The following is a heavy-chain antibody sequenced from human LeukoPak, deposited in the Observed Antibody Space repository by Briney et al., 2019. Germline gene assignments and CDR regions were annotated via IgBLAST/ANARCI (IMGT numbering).Heavy chain of an antibody. Sequence: GGSLRLSCAASGFTVATNDMTWVRQAPGKGLEWVSVLYSDGNTKYADSVQGRFTISRDNSKNTLYLEMNSLSPDKPAVYYCARGVEPLAANTLAYWGQGTLVTVSS. CDR1: GFTVATND. J-gene: IGHJ4*02. CDR2: LYSDGNT. V-gene: IGHV3-53*01. D-gene: IGHD1-14*01. CDR3: ARGVEPLAANTLAY.